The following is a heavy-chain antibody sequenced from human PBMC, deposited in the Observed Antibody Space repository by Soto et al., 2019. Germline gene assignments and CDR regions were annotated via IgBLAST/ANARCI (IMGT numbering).Heavy chain of an antibody. Sequence: GGSLRLSCAASGFTFSSYWMHWVRQAPGKGLVWVSRINSDGSSTSYADSVKGRFTISRDNAKNTLYLQMNSLRAEDTTVYYCASGTDSNYDYIWGSSGGAFDIWGQGTMVTVSS. V-gene: IGHV3-74*01. J-gene: IGHJ3*02. CDR1: GFTFSSYW. CDR2: INSDGSST. D-gene: IGHD3-16*01. CDR3: ASGTDSNYDYIWGSSGGAFDI.